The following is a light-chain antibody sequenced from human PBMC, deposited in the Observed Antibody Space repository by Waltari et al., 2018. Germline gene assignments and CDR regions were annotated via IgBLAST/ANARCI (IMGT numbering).Light chain of an antibody. CDR3: HQYNDRPWT. CDR1: QSIGNN. Sequence: EIVLTQSPATLSLSPGDTATLSCRANQSIGNNVAWYQQRPGQAPRLLLYAASTRATGVPSRFSGSGSGTEFSLAISSLQSDDFGVYYCHQYNDRPWTFGQGTRVEF. J-gene: IGKJ1*01. V-gene: IGKV3-15*01. CDR2: AAS.